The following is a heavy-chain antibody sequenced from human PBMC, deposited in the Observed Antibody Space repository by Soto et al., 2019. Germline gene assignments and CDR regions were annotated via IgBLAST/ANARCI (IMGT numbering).Heavy chain of an antibody. Sequence: GGSLRLSCAASGFTFSSYAMSWVRQAPGKGLEWVSAISGSGGSTYYADSVKGRFTISRDNSKNTLYLQMNSLRAEDTAVYYCAKDLQDSSVTVPPLSPNWFDPWGQGTLVTVSS. CDR1: GFTFSSYA. CDR2: ISGSGGST. D-gene: IGHD6-19*01. CDR3: AKDLQDSSVTVPPLSPNWFDP. J-gene: IGHJ5*02. V-gene: IGHV3-23*01.